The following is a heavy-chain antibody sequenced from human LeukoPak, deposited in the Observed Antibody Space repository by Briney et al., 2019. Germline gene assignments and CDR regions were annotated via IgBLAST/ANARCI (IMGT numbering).Heavy chain of an antibody. D-gene: IGHD6-13*01. V-gene: IGHV5-51*01. J-gene: IGHJ3*02. CDR1: GYSFTNYW. Sequence: GESLKISCEGSGYSFTNYWIGWVRQMPGKGLEWMGIIYPGNSDTRYSPSFQGQVTISADKSISTAYLQWSSLKASDTAMYYCARRDSSWAAGAFDIWGQGTMVTVSS. CDR3: ARRDSSWAAGAFDI. CDR2: IYPGNSDT.